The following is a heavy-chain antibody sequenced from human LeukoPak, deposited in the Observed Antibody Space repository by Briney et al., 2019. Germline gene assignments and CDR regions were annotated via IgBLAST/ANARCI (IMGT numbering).Heavy chain of an antibody. Sequence: SGGSLRLSCAASGFTVSSNYMSWVRQAPGKGLEWVSVIYSGGSTYYADSVKGRFTISRDNSKNTLYLQMNSLRAEDTAVYYCARANISPRVPWYYHYVDVWGKGTTVTVSS. CDR1: GFTVSSNY. V-gene: IGHV3-66*01. J-gene: IGHJ6*03. D-gene: IGHD2/OR15-2a*01. CDR3: ARANISPRVPWYYHYVDV. CDR2: IYSGGST.